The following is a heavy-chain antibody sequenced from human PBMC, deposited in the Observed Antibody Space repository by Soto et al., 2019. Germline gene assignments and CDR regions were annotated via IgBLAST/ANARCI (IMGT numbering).Heavy chain of an antibody. D-gene: IGHD3-22*01. J-gene: IGHJ6*02. CDR2: IHYSGST. CDR1: GGSISSGGYY. Sequence: QVQLQDSGPGLVKPSQTLSLTCTVSGGSISSGGYYWSWIRQHPGKGVEWIGYIHYSGSTYYNPSLKNRVTISVDATKNHFSLKLSSVTAADTAVYYCARGHESSRYYPEPYDYYAMDVWGPGTTVTVSS. V-gene: IGHV4-31*03. CDR3: ARGHESSRYYPEPYDYYAMDV.